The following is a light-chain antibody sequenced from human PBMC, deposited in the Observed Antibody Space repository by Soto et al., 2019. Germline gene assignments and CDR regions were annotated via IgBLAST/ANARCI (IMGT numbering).Light chain of an antibody. CDR3: QQVHSYPIT. Sequence: DIQLTQSPSFLSASVGDRVTITCLASQDISNYLAWYQQKPGKAPKFLLYATSTFQSGVPSRFSGSGSGTQFTLTISSLQPEDFATYYCQQVHSYPITFGQGTRLEIK. V-gene: IGKV1-9*01. J-gene: IGKJ5*01. CDR2: ATS. CDR1: QDISNY.